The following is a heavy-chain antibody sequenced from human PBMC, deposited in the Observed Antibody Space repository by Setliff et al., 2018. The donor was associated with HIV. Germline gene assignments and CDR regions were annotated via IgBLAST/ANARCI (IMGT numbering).Heavy chain of an antibody. D-gene: IGHD3-10*01. J-gene: IGHJ4*02. V-gene: IGHV5-51*01. CDR3: ARRVGGRGYYFDY. CDR2: IHPGDSNT. Sequence: GESLKISCKSSGYRFTNYWIGWVRQMPGKGLEWMGIIHPGDSNTKYSPSFQGQVTISADKSITSAFLQWSSLKTSDTAVYYCARRVGGRGYYFDYWGQGTPVTVSS. CDR1: GYRFTNYW.